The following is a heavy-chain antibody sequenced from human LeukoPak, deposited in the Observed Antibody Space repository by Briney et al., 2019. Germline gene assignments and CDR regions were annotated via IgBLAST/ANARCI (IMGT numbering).Heavy chain of an antibody. D-gene: IGHD3-10*01. CDR1: GYTFTGYY. J-gene: IGHJ4*02. Sequence: ASVKVSCKASGYTFTGYYMHWVRQAPGQGLEWMGWINPNSGGTNYAQKFQGRVTMTRDTSISTVYMELSRLRSDDTAVYYCARDPPPNRFGEEQDDYWGQGTLVTVSS. CDR3: ARDPPPNRFGEEQDDY. V-gene: IGHV1-2*02. CDR2: INPNSGGT.